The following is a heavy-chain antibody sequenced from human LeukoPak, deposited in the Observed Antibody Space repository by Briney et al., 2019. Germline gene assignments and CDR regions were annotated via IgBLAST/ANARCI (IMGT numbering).Heavy chain of an antibody. Sequence: SETLSLTCTVSGGSISSSSHYWGWIRQPPGKGLEWIGSIYYSGSTYYNPSLKSRVTISVDTSKNQFSLKLSSVTAADTAVYYCARHPRRDYDFWSGYYIGRDYYYGMDVWGQGTTVTVSS. CDR3: ARHPRRDYDFWSGYYIGRDYYYGMDV. J-gene: IGHJ6*02. V-gene: IGHV4-39*01. D-gene: IGHD3-3*01. CDR2: IYYSGST. CDR1: GGSISSSSHY.